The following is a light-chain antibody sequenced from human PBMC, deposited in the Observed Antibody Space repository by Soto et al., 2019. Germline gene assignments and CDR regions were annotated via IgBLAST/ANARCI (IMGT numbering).Light chain of an antibody. CDR1: QSISSW. V-gene: IGKV1-5*01. CDR2: DAS. J-gene: IGKJ1*01. CDR3: QHYNTYST. Sequence: DIQMTQSPSTLAASVGDRVTITCRASQSISSWLAWYQQKPGKAPKLLIYDASSLESGVPSRFSGSGSGTEFTLTISSLQPDDFAPYYCQHYNTYSTFGQGTKVDIK.